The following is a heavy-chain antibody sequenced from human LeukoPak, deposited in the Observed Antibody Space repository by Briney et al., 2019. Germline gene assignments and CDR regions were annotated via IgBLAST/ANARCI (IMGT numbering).Heavy chain of an antibody. Sequence: PSETLSLTCSVSGDSVTSSYWNWIRQPPGKGLEWIGYVSSDGTTNYTPSLRSRLIVSVDTAKNDISLILTSVTASDTAIYYCARLDCFVEGCYNHWGRGTLVTVSS. V-gene: IGHV4-59*08. J-gene: IGHJ4*02. CDR3: ARLDCFVEGCYNH. CDR2: VSSDGTT. CDR1: GDSVTSSY. D-gene: IGHD2-15*01.